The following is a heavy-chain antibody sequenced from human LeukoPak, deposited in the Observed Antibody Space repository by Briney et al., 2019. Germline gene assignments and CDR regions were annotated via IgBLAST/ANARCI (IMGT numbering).Heavy chain of an antibody. CDR2: ISSSGSTI. V-gene: IGHV3-48*04. J-gene: IGHJ4*02. D-gene: IGHD3-22*01. CDR1: GFTFSSYG. Sequence: GGSLRLSCAASGFTFSSYGMTWVRQAPGKGLEWVSYISSSGSTIYYADSVKGRFTISRDNAKNSLYLQMNSLRAEDTAVYYCASLTTYYYDSSGYAPGDYWGQGTLVTVSS. CDR3: ASLTTYYYDSSGYAPGDY.